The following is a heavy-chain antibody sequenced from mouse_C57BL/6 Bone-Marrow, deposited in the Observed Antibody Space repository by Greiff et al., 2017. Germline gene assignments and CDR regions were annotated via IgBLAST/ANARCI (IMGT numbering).Heavy chain of an antibody. CDR2: IYPSDSET. Sequence: QVQLQQPGAELVRPGSSVKLSCKASGYTFTSYWMDWVKQRPGQGLEWIGNIYPSDSETHYNQKFKDKATLTVDKSSSTAYMQLSSLTSEDSAVYYCARKGDWDAFDYWGQGTTLTVSS. V-gene: IGHV1-61*01. D-gene: IGHD4-1*01. J-gene: IGHJ2*01. CDR1: GYTFTSYW. CDR3: ARKGDWDAFDY.